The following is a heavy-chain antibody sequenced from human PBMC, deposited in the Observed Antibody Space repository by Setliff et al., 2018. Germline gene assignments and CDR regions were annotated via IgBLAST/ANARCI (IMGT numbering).Heavy chain of an antibody. D-gene: IGHD3-10*01. CDR1: GFTFTSAW. J-gene: IGHJ3*02. CDR2: IRSKTDGGTT. Sequence: GGSLRLSCAASGFTFTSAWMSWVRQAPGKGLEWVGRIRSKTDGGTTEYAAPVKGRFSISRGDSENTLYLQMNSLRTEDSAVYYCTTPNPSLDYYGSDDAFDIWGQGTMVTVSS. V-gene: IGHV3-15*01. CDR3: TTPNPSLDYYGSDDAFDI.